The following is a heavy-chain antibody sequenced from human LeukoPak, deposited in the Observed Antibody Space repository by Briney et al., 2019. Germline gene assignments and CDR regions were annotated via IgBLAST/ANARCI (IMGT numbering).Heavy chain of an antibody. CDR2: ITYSGSNK. CDR3: ARPKGVVITHDAFDI. J-gene: IGHJ3*02. Sequence: GRSLRLSCAASGFTFSSYGMHWVRQAPGKGLEWVAVITYSGSNKYYADSVKGRFTISRDNSKNTLYLQMNSLRAEDTAVYFCARPKGVVITHDAFDIWGQGTMVTVSS. V-gene: IGHV3-30*03. CDR1: GFTFSSYG. D-gene: IGHD3-22*01.